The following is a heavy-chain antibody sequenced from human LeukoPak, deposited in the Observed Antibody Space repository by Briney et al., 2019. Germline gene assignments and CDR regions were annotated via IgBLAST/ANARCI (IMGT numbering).Heavy chain of an antibody. J-gene: IGHJ4*02. CDR1: GGSFSGYY. CDR3: ARSKPMVRGVILNDY. Sequence: SETLSLTCAVYGGSFSGYYWSWIRQPPGKGLEWIGEINHSGSTNYNPSLKSRVTISVDTSKNQFSLKLSSVTAADTAVYYCARSKPMVRGVILNDYWGQGTLVTVSS. CDR2: INHSGST. D-gene: IGHD3-10*01. V-gene: IGHV4-34*01.